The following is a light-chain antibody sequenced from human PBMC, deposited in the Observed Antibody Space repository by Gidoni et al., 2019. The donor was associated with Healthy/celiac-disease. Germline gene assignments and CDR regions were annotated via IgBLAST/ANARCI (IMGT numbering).Light chain of an antibody. CDR3: QQSYSTPHT. CDR2: SAS. CDR1: QSISIY. V-gene: IGKV1-39*01. J-gene: IGKJ4*01. Sequence: DIQMTQSPSSLAASVGDRVTITCRASQSISIYLNWYQQKPGKAPKLLIYSASSLQSGVPSGFSGSGSGTDFTLTISNLQPADFATYYCQQSYSTPHTFGGGTKVEIK.